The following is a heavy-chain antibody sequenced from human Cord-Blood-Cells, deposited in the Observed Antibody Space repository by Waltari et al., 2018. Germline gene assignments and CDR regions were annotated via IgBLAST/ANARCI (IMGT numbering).Heavy chain of an antibody. J-gene: IGHJ4*02. CDR3: ATLGDYDFWSGIFDY. CDR1: GYTLTELS. V-gene: IGHV1-24*01. Sequence: QVQLVQSGAEVKKPGASVKVSCKVSGYTLTELSMHWVRQAPGKGLEWRGGFEPEDGETIYAQKFQGRVTMTEDTSTDTAYMELSSLRSEDTAVYYCATLGDYDFWSGIFDYWGQGTLVTVSS. D-gene: IGHD3-3*01. CDR2: FEPEDGET.